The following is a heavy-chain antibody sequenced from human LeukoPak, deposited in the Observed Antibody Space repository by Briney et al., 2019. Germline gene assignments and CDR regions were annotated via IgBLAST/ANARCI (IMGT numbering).Heavy chain of an antibody. CDR3: AKDAALEKRITMVRGVRGDAFDI. J-gene: IGHJ3*02. Sequence: GGSLRLSCGASGFTFSSYAMSWVRQAPGKGLEWVSVISGTTDNTYYADSVKGRFTISRDNSKNTLYLQMNSLRAEDTAVYYCAKDAALEKRITMVRGVRGDAFDIWGQGTMVTVSS. D-gene: IGHD3-10*01. CDR1: GFTFSSYA. CDR2: ISGTTDNT. V-gene: IGHV3-23*01.